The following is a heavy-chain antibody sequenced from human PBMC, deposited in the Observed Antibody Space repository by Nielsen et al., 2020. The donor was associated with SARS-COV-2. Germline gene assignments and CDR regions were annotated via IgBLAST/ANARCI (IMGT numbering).Heavy chain of an antibody. CDR2: IFTGGST. D-gene: IGHD6-19*01. Sequence: GGSLRLSCAASGFNVSAYYMSWVRQAPGKGPQWVSVIFTGGSTYYTDSVKGRFTISRDSSKNTLYLQMNSLRPDDTAVYYCARDLVRSGWDWGYTQNWGQGTLVTVSS. CDR1: GFNVSAYY. J-gene: IGHJ1*01. CDR3: ARDLVRSGWDWGYTQN. V-gene: IGHV3-53*01.